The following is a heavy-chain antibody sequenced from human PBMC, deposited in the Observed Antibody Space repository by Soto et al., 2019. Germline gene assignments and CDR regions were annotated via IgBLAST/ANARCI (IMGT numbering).Heavy chain of an antibody. Sequence: SQTRSRTCAISGDSVSSDSAAWNWNRQSPSRGLEWLGRTYYRSKWYNDYAVSVKSRITINPDTSKNQFSLQLNSVTPEDTAVYYCARGRRGAKYYYDSSYYYCGMDVWGQGTTVTVSS. V-gene: IGHV6-1*01. CDR2: TYYRSKWYN. CDR1: GDSVSSDSAA. J-gene: IGHJ6*02. D-gene: IGHD3-22*01. CDR3: ARGRRGAKYYYDSSYYYCGMDV.